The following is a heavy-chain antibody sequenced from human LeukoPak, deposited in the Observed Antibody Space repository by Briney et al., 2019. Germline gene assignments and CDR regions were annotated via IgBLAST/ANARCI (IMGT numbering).Heavy chain of an antibody. J-gene: IGHJ4*02. Sequence: PGGSLRLSCAASGFTFSSYWMSWVRQAPGKGLEWVSVIYSGGSTYYADSVKGRFTISRDNSKNTLYLQMNSLRAEDTAVYYCARVSIKKSSSLDYWGQGTLVTVSS. D-gene: IGHD6-6*01. CDR3: ARVSIKKSSSLDY. CDR2: IYSGGST. CDR1: GFTFSSYW. V-gene: IGHV3-53*01.